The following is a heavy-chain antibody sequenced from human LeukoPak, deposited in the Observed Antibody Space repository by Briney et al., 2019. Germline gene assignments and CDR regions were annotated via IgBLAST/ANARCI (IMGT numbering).Heavy chain of an antibody. CDR3: ARLGVPAAIAN. J-gene: IGHJ4*02. Sequence: PSETLSLTCTVSGGSIISSVYFWGWLRQPPGKGLEWIGSCYYSGSTYYNPSLKSRITISVDTSKTQFFLKVFSVTAADTATYYCARLGVPAAIANWGQGTLLTVSS. CDR1: GGSIISSVYF. CDR2: CYYSGST. V-gene: IGHV4-39*01. D-gene: IGHD2-2*01.